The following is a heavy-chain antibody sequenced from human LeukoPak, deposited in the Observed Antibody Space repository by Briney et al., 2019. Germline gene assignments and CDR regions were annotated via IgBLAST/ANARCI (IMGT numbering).Heavy chain of an antibody. CDR2: INSDGSSP. J-gene: IGHJ4*02. CDR1: GFTFSSYW. D-gene: IGHD1-26*01. V-gene: IGHV3-74*01. CDR3: ARDLTTVVGPVDH. Sequence: GGSLRLSCAASGFTFSSYWMRWVRQAPGKGLVWVARINSDGSSPSYADSVKGRFSISRDNAKNTLYLQMNSLRAEDTAVYYCARDLTTVVGPVDHWGQGTLVTVSS.